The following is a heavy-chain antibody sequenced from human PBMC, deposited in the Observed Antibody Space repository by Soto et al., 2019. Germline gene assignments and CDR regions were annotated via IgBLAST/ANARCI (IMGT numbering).Heavy chain of an antibody. CDR2: ISGSGGST. J-gene: IGHJ4*02. Sequence: GGSLRLSCAASGFTFSSYAMSWVRQAPGKGLEWVSAISGSGGSTYYADSVKGRFTISRDNSKNTLYLQMNSLRAEDTAVYYCAKGETYYDFWSGYYGMFFDYWGQGTLVTVSS. D-gene: IGHD3-3*01. V-gene: IGHV3-23*01. CDR3: AKGETYYDFWSGYYGMFFDY. CDR1: GFTFSSYA.